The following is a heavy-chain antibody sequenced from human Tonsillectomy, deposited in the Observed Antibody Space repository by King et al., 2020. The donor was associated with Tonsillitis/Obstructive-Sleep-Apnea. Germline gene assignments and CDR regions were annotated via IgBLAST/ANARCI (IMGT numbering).Heavy chain of an antibody. CDR2: INPNIGDT. Sequence: VQLVESGAEVKKPGASVKVSCKTSGYTFTVYYMHWVRLAPGQGLEWMGWINPNIGDTNYAQNFQGRVTMTRDTSISTAYMELSRLRFDDTAVYYCARSGTTVSGQLDYWGQGTLVAVSS. CDR3: ARSGTTVSGQLDY. CDR1: GYTFTVYY. V-gene: IGHV1-2*02. J-gene: IGHJ4*02. D-gene: IGHD1/OR15-1a*01.